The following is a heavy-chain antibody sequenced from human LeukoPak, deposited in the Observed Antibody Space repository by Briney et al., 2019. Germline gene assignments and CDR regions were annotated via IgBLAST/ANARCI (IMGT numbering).Heavy chain of an antibody. CDR3: ARDRGGYPAAGQPFDI. CDR1: GFTFSSHW. V-gene: IGHV3-74*01. Sequence: GGSLRLSCVASGFTFSSHWMHWVRQVPGKGLVWVSRISSDSSNRRYAESVKGRFAVSRDNAKNSLYLQMSSLRAEDTAVYYCARDRGGYPAAGQPFDIWGQGTMVTVSS. J-gene: IGHJ3*02. CDR2: ISSDSSNR. D-gene: IGHD1-26*01.